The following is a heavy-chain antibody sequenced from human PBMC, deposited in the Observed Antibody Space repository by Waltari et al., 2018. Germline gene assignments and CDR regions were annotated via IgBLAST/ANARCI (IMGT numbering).Heavy chain of an antibody. Sequence: QVQLVQSGAEVKKPGASVTIACTASGYMFTNYYMYWVRQAPGQGLEWMGWNNPNSGGTNHAQKFQGRVTMTRDTSISTAYMELTRLRSDDTAVYFCARRKGYCTSSTCPPVQGYFGYWGQGTLVTVSS. CDR2: NNPNSGGT. CDR3: ARRKGYCTSSTCPPVQGYFGY. J-gene: IGHJ4*02. V-gene: IGHV1-2*02. D-gene: IGHD2-2*01. CDR1: GYMFTNYY.